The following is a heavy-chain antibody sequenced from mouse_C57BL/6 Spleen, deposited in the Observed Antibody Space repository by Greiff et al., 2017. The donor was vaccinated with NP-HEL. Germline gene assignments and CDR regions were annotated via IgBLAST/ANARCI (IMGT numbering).Heavy chain of an antibody. J-gene: IGHJ4*01. CDR2: IYPSDSET. Sequence: QVQLQQPGAELVRPGSSVKLSCKASGYTFTSYWMDWVKQRPGQGLEWIGNIYPSDSETHYNQKFKDKATLTVDKSSSTAYMQLSSLTSEDSAVYYCVCEDYDGAMDYWGQGTSVTVSS. CDR3: VCEDYDGAMDY. V-gene: IGHV1-61*01. D-gene: IGHD2-4*01. CDR1: GYTFTSYW.